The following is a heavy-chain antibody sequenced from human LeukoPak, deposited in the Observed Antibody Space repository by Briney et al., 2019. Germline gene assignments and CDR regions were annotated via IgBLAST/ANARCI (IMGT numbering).Heavy chain of an antibody. V-gene: IGHV3-23*01. Sequence: GGSLRLSWAASGFTVSRDAMGGGRDAPGRGVGWVSAISGSGGRTYYAHSVKGRITISRDNSKNPLYLQMNSLRAEDTAVYYCAKDWSSSTLGMDYWGQGALVTVSS. D-gene: IGHD6-13*01. J-gene: IGHJ4*02. CDR3: AKDWSSSTLGMDY. CDR1: GFTVSRDA. CDR2: ISGSGGRT.